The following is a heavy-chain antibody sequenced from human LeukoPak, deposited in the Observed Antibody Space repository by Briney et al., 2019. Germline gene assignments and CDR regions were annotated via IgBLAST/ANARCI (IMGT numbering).Heavy chain of an antibody. Sequence: GASVKVSCKASGYTFTGYYMHWVRQAPGQGLEWMGRINPNSGGTNYAQKFQGRVTMTRDTSISTAYMELSRLRSDDTAVYYCARARGYGIHYFDYWGQGTLVTVPS. CDR3: ARARGYGIHYFDY. CDR2: INPNSGGT. CDR1: GYTFTGYY. J-gene: IGHJ4*02. D-gene: IGHD3-16*01. V-gene: IGHV1-2*06.